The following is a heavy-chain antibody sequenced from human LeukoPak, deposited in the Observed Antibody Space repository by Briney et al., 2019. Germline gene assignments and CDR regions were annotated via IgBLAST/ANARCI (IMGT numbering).Heavy chain of an antibody. J-gene: IGHJ4*02. CDR1: GGSFSGYY. V-gene: IGHV4-34*01. CDR3: ARLRLPGIAVAGTFH. D-gene: IGHD6-19*01. CDR2: IYYSGST. Sequence: SETLSLTCAVYGGSFSGYYWSWIRQPPGKGLEWIGSIYYSGSTYYNPSLKSRVTISVDTSKNQFSLKLSSVTAADTAVYYCARLRLPGIAVAGTFHWGQGTLVTVSS.